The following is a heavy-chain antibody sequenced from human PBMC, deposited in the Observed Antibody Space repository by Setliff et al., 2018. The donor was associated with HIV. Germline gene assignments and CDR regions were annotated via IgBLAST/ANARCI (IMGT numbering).Heavy chain of an antibody. J-gene: IGHJ5*02. V-gene: IGHV4-59*12. D-gene: IGHD1-1*01. CDR3: ARDINDGGWFDP. CDR1: GDSISNYY. Sequence: SETLSLTCTVSGDSISNYYWSWIRQPPGKGLEWIGHIYYSGSIYYNPSLKSRVTISVDTSKNQFSLKLSSVTAADTAVYYCARDINDGGWFDPWGQGTLVTVS. CDR2: IYYSGSI.